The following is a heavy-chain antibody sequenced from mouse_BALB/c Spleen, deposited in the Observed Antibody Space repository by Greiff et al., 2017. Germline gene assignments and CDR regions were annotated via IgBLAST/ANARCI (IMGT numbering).Heavy chain of an antibody. D-gene: IGHD1-1*01. CDR1: GFSLTDYG. Sequence: QVQLKESGPGLVAPSQSLSITCTVSGFSLTDYGVSWIRQPPGKGLEWLGVIWGGGSTYYNSALKSRLSISKDNSKSQVFLKMNSLQTDDTAMYYCAKQIYYYGSSYVYYAMDYWGQGTSVTVSS. CDR2: IWGGGST. V-gene: IGHV2-6-5*01. J-gene: IGHJ4*01. CDR3: AKQIYYYGSSYVYYAMDY.